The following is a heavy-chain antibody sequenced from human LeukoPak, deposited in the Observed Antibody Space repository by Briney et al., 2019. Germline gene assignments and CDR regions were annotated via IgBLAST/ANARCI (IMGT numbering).Heavy chain of an antibody. CDR1: GYTFASYD. V-gene: IGHV1-8*03. CDR3: ATSRSSSWYDV. CDR2: MNPNSGNT. D-gene: IGHD6-13*01. J-gene: IGHJ4*02. Sequence: ASVKVSCKASGYTFASYDINWVRQATGQGLEWMGWMNPNSGNTGYAQKFQGRVTITRNTSISTAYMELSSLRSEDTAVYYCATSRSSSWYDVWGQGTLVTVSS.